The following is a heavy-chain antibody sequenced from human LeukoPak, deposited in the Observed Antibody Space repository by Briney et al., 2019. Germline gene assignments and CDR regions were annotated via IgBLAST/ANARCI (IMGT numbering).Heavy chain of an antibody. CDR1: GYTFTGYY. V-gene: IGHV1-2*06. J-gene: IGHJ3*02. CDR2: INPNNGGT. Sequence: ASVKVSCKSSGYTFTGYYMHWVRQAPGQGLEWMGRINPNNGGTNYAQKFQGRVTMTRDTSISTAYMELSRLRSDDTAVYYCARDQYSSSWYSSAKDAFDIWGQGTMVTVPS. D-gene: IGHD6-13*01. CDR3: ARDQYSSSWYSSAKDAFDI.